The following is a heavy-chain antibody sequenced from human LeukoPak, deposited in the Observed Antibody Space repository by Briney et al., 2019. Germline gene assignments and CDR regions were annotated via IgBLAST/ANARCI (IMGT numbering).Heavy chain of an antibody. Sequence: GGSLRLACAASGFTFSSYWMSWVRQAPGKGLEWVANIEQDGSGKYYVASVKGRFTISRDNAKNSLYLQMNSLRAGDTAVYYCARDRMTSVAIDYWGQGTLVTVSS. CDR3: ARDRMTSVAIDY. D-gene: IGHD4-23*01. CDR1: GFTFSSYW. V-gene: IGHV3-7*01. CDR2: IEQDGSGK. J-gene: IGHJ4*02.